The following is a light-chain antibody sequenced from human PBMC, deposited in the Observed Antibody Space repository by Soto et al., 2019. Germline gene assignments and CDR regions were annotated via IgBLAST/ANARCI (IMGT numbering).Light chain of an antibody. CDR3: SSYTTSTSFIL. Sequence: QSALTQPASVSASPGQSITISCTGTSSDVGRYNYVSWYQQHPGKAPKLMIYEVSNRPSGVSNRFSGSKSGNTASLTVSGLQAEDEADYYCSSYTTSTSFILFGGGTKVTVL. CDR2: EVS. V-gene: IGLV2-14*01. CDR1: SSDVGRYNY. J-gene: IGLJ2*01.